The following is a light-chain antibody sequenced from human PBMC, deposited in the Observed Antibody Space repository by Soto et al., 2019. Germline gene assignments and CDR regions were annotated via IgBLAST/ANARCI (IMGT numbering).Light chain of an antibody. CDR3: QQYGSSPIT. CDR1: QSVSSNY. CDR2: GAS. Sequence: EIVLTQSPGTLSLSPGERATLSCRASQSVSSNYLAWYRQKPGQAPRLLIYGASSRPTGIPDRFSGSGSGTDFTLTISRLEPEDFAVYYCQQYGSSPITFGQGTRLEIK. J-gene: IGKJ5*01. V-gene: IGKV3-20*01.